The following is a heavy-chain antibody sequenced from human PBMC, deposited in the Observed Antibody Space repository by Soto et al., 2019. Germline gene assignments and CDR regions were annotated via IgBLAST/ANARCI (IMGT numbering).Heavy chain of an antibody. CDR3: TAANFDY. CDR1: GVISSNVW. V-gene: IGHV3-15*07. J-gene: IGHJ4*02. Sequence: EVQLVESGGGLVKPGESLRLSCAASGVISSNVWMNWDRQAPGKGLEWDGRIKSKTDGDTIEYVAPVKGRFSITRDDSQNTLFLQMNSLKNEDTATYYCTAANFDYWGQGTLVTVSS. CDR2: IKSKTDGDTI. D-gene: IGHD6-25*01.